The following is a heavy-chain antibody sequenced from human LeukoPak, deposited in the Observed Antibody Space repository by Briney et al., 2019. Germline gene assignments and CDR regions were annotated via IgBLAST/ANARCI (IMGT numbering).Heavy chain of an antibody. V-gene: IGHV1-69*05. J-gene: IGHJ4*02. CDR3: ARSNSSGWYADGFDY. D-gene: IGHD6-19*01. CDR2: IIPIFGTA. CDR1: GGTFSSYA. Sequence: ASVKVSCKASGGTFSSYAISWVRQAPGQGLEWMGGIIPIFGTANYAQKFQGRVTITTDESTSTAYMELSSLRSKDTAVYYCARSNSSGWYADGFDYWGQGTLVTVSS.